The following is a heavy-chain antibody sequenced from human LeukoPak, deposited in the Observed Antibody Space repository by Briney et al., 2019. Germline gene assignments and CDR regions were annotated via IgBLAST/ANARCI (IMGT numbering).Heavy chain of an antibody. J-gene: IGHJ4*02. CDR1: GFTFSSHA. V-gene: IGHV3-7*01. CDR3: ARDPVEWELLLDY. Sequence: PGGSLRLSCGASGFTFSSHAMTWVRQAPGKRLEWVANMNIDGSEKYYADSVKGRFSISRDNARNSVYLQMASLRVEDTAVYYCARDPVEWELLLDYWGQGTLVTVSS. D-gene: IGHD1-26*01. CDR2: MNIDGSEK.